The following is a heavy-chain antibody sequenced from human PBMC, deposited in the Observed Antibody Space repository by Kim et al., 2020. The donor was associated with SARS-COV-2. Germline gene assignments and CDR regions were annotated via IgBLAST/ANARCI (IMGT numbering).Heavy chain of an antibody. CDR3: ATVDPSDLVVVVLPSSYF. V-gene: IGHV1-8*01. J-gene: IGHJ2*01. CDR1: GYTFTRYD. CDR2: IFPHSGNT. D-gene: IGHD2-15*01. Sequence: ASVKVSCKASGYTFTRYDISWVRQAPGQGLEWMGWIFPHSGNTGYAQKFQGRVTMTTNASITTAYMELSSLRSEDTAVYYCATVDPSDLVVVVLPSSYF.